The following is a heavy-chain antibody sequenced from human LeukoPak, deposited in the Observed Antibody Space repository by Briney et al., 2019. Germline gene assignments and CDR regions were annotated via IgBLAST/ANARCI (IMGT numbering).Heavy chain of an antibody. CDR3: GRGHWGLDY. Sequence: GGSLRLSCAASGFTVSTNYMSWVRQAPGKGLEWVSVIYSGGTTYYADSVKGRFTITRDNSKNTLYLQVNSLRAEDTAVYYCGRGHWGLDYWGQGALVTVSS. CDR1: GFTVSTNY. CDR2: IYSGGTT. J-gene: IGHJ4*02. D-gene: IGHD7-27*01. V-gene: IGHV3-66*01.